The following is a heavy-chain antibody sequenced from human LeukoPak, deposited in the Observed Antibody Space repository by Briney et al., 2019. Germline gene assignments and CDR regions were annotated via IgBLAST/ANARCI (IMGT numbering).Heavy chain of an antibody. Sequence: PSETLSLTCTVSGGYISSYYWSWIRQPPGEGLEWIGYVYYTGSTNYNPSLKSRVSISVDTSKNQFSLKLSSVTAADTAVYYCARGGIAARSRYFQHWGQGTLVTVSS. CDR3: ARGGIAARSRYFQH. V-gene: IGHV4-59*12. D-gene: IGHD6-6*01. CDR1: GGYISSYY. CDR2: VYYTGST. J-gene: IGHJ1*01.